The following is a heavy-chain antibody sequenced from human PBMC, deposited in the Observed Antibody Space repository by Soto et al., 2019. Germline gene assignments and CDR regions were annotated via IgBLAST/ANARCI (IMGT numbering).Heavy chain of an antibody. CDR3: TSTRPGTNVFDM. CDR1: GITLSNAW. Sequence: EVQLAESGGGLVEPGGSLRLSCAGSGITLSNAWMNWVRQAAGKGLEWVSRIRSKGDGGATEYAAPVKGRFTFSRDDSENTLFLQMSALKPEDTGVYFCTSTRPGTNVFDMWGPGTMVIVSS. V-gene: IGHV3-15*01. CDR2: IRSKGDGGAT. D-gene: IGHD1-1*01. J-gene: IGHJ3*02.